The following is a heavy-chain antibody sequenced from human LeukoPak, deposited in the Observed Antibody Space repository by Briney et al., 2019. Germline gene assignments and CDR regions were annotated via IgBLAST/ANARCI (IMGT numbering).Heavy chain of an antibody. CDR1: GFTFSTSW. J-gene: IGHJ4*02. CDR2: INQDASSI. D-gene: IGHD4/OR15-4a*01. V-gene: IGHV3-7*01. Sequence: GGSLRLSCAASGFTFSTSWMSWVRQAPGKGLEWVALINQDASSISYVDSVRGRFTISRDNAKNSLYLQMNTLRVDDTGVYYRARDPQNGAIDYWGQGTLVTVSS. CDR3: ARDPQNGAIDY.